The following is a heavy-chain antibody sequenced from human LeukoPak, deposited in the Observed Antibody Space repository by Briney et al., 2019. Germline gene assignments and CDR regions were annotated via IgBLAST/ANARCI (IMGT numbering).Heavy chain of an antibody. Sequence: GGSLRLSCAASGLTFNSHGFHWVRQAPGKGLEWVTFISLDGSKTSYADSVKGRFTFSIDDSKNTLYLEMNSLRAEDTVVYYCARDRAVSWFDSWGRGTLVTVSS. V-gene: IGHV3-33*05. CDR2: ISLDGSKT. D-gene: IGHD3-10*01. J-gene: IGHJ5*01. CDR3: ARDRAVSWFDS. CDR1: GLTFNSHG.